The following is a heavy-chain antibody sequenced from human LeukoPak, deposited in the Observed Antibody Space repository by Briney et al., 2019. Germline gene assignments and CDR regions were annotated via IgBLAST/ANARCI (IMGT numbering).Heavy chain of an antibody. J-gene: IGHJ4*02. V-gene: IGHV4-59*08. CDR3: ARQYSDDSSGYYFAY. CDR2: IYYSGST. D-gene: IGHD3-22*01. CDR1: GGSISSYY. Sequence: PPETLSLTCTVSGGSISSYYWSWIWQPPGKGLEWIGYIYYSGSTNYNPSLKSRVTISVDTSKNQFSLKLSSVTAADTAVYYCARQYSDDSSGYYFAYWGQGTLVTVSS.